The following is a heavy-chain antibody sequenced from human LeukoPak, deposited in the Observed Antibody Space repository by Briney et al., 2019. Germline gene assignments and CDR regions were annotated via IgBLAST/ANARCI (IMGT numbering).Heavy chain of an antibody. D-gene: IGHD5-18*01. J-gene: IGHJ5*02. Sequence: PSETLSLTCIVSGDSISLFYWSWIRQPPGKGHEWIGYIHYSGRTNYNPSLKSRVTMSLDTSKNHFSLKLRSVTAADTAVYYCARVSPDTATDYGWFDPWGQGTLVTVSS. CDR2: IHYSGRT. CDR1: GDSISLFY. CDR3: ARVSPDTATDYGWFDP. V-gene: IGHV4-59*01.